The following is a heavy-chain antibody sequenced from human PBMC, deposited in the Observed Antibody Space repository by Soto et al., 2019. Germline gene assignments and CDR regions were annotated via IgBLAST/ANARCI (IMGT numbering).Heavy chain of an antibody. J-gene: IGHJ4*02. D-gene: IGHD3-9*01. Sequence: SETLSLTCSVSGGSISSSSYYWGWIRQPPGKGLEWIASIYFSGNIYHNPSLKSRVTISVDTSKNQFSLKLSSVTAADTAVYYCARAFDILTRYYFDYWGQGTLVTVSS. CDR3: ARAFDILTRYYFDY. CDR1: GGSISSSSYY. V-gene: IGHV4-39*07. CDR2: IYFSGNI.